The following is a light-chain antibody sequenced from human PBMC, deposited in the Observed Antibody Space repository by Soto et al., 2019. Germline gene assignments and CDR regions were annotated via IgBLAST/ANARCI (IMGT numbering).Light chain of an antibody. CDR2: KIS. Sequence: DVVMTQSPLSLPVTLGQPASISCRSSQSLVHSDGNTYLIWFQQRPGQAPRRLIYKISNRDSGVPDRFSGSGSGTDFTLKISRVEAEDVGVYYCMQGTHWLYTFGQGTKLEIK. V-gene: IGKV2-30*02. CDR3: MQGTHWLYT. CDR1: QSLVHSDGNTY. J-gene: IGKJ2*01.